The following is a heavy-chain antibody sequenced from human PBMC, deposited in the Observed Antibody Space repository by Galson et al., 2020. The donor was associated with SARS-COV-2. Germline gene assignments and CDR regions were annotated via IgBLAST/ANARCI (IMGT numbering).Heavy chain of an antibody. Sequence: PSETLSLTCSVSGDFFSSTSYYWGWIRQPPGKGLEWIGSIYYTGNTYYNPSLKSRVTMSVDTSRNQFSLRLSSVTAADTAVYYCARDESGRNNFWGQGTLVTVSS. D-gene: IGHD6-25*01. J-gene: IGHJ4*02. CDR3: ARDESGRNNF. V-gene: IGHV4-39*07. CDR2: IYYTGNT. CDR1: GDFFSSTSYY.